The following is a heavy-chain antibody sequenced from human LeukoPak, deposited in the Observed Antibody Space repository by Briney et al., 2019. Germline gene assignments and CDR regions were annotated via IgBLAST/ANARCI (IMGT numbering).Heavy chain of an antibody. D-gene: IGHD1-1*01. CDR2: IIPIFGTA. CDR3: ARGRTYNWNDPQLDY. J-gene: IGHJ4*02. CDR1: GGTFSSYA. Sequence: SVKVSCKASGGTFSSYAISWVRQAPGQGLEWMGGIIPIFGTANYAQKFQGRVTITTDESTSTAYMELSSLRSEDTAAYYCARGRTYNWNDPQLDYWGQGTLVTVSS. V-gene: IGHV1-69*05.